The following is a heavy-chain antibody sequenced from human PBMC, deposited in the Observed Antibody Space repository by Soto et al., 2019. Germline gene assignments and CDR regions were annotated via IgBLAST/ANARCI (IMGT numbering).Heavy chain of an antibody. CDR3: AREYSSSAGWFDP. J-gene: IGHJ5*02. CDR1: TYSIANGYY. D-gene: IGHD6-6*01. CDR2: IYHSGNT. V-gene: IGHV4-38-2*02. Sequence: SETLSLTCAVSTYSIANGYYWGWIRQPPGMGLEWIGSIYHSGNTHYNPSLKSRVTISVDTSKNQFSLNLRSVTAADTAVYYCAREYSSSAGWFDPWGQGTLVTV.